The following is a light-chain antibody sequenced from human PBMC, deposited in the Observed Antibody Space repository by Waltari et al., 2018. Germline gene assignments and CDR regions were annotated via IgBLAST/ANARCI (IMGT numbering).Light chain of an antibody. CDR1: QSGRPN. Sequence: EIVLTQSPATLSLSPGERATLSCRSSQSGRPNLACYQRKPGQHPRLLTYDASTRATVIPARFSGSGSGTDFTLTIGSLEPEDFAVYYCQQRSKWPPGITFGGGTKVEIK. V-gene: IGKV3-11*01. CDR3: QQRSKWPPGIT. J-gene: IGKJ4*01. CDR2: DAS.